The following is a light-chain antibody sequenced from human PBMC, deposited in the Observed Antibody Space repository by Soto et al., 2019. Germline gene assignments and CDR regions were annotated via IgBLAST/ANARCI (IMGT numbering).Light chain of an antibody. J-gene: IGKJ1*01. CDR3: QQYKRWWT. Sequence: EIQMTQSPSTLSASVGDTVTIACRASEDVANYLAWHQQKPGRAPMLLISDASDLKSGVPSRFSGSGSGTDFTIIISNLQPDDAATYYCQQYKRWWTFGQGTKVQIK. CDR1: EDVANY. V-gene: IGKV1-5*01. CDR2: DAS.